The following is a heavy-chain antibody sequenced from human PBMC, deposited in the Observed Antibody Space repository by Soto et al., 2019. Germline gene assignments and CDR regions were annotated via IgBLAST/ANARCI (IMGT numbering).Heavy chain of an antibody. CDR2: FYWNDDK. Sequence: QITLTESGPTLVTPTQTLTLTCSFSGFSLTTSGVAVGWFRQAPGKAPEWLALFYWNDDKRYSPSLRSRLTVTGDSSKNQVVLTRTNVDTVDSGTYYCAHRPTSTDDFYFDYWGQGTLVTVAS. CDR1: GFSLTTSGVA. CDR3: AHRPTSTDDFYFDY. D-gene: IGHD2-21*02. J-gene: IGHJ4*02. V-gene: IGHV2-5*01.